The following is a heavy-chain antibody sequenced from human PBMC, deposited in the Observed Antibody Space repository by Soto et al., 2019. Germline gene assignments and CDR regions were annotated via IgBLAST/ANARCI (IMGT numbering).Heavy chain of an antibody. CDR3: ARERRSSLFYYYMDV. CDR1: GFTFSSYS. V-gene: IGHV3-21*01. CDR2: ISSSSSYI. J-gene: IGHJ6*03. D-gene: IGHD2-15*01. Sequence: EVQLVESGGGLVKPGGSLRLSCAASGFTFSSYSMNWVRQAPGKGLEWVSSISSSSSYIYYADSVKGRFTISRDNAKNSLYLQMNSLRAEDTAVYYCARERRSSLFYYYMDVWGKGTTVTVSS.